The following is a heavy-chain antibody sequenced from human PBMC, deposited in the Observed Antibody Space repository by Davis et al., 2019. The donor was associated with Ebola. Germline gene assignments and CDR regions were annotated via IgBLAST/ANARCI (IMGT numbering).Heavy chain of an antibody. CDR2: ISYDGSNK. CDR1: GFTFSSYA. D-gene: IGHD4-17*01. V-gene: IGHV3-30*04. CDR3: ARVSSHGDPDY. Sequence: PGGSLRLSCVASGFTFSSYAMHWVRQAPGKGLEWVAVISYDGSNKYYADSVKGRFTISRDNSKNTLYLQMNSLRAEDTAVYYCARVSSHGDPDYWGQGTLVTVSS. J-gene: IGHJ4*02.